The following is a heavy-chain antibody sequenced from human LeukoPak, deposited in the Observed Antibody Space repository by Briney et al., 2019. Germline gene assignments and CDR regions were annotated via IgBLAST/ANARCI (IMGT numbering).Heavy chain of an antibody. V-gene: IGHV3-74*01. Sequence: GGSLRLSCAASGFTFSSYWMHWVRQAPGKGLVWVSRINSDGSSTSYADPVKGRFTISRDNAKNTLYLQMNSLRAEDTAVYYCARTPDFWSGDDAFDIWGQGTMVTVSS. CDR3: ARTPDFWSGDDAFDI. CDR1: GFTFSSYW. CDR2: INSDGSST. J-gene: IGHJ3*02. D-gene: IGHD3-3*01.